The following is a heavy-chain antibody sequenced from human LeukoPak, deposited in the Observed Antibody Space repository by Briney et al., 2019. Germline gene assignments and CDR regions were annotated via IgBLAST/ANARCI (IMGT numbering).Heavy chain of an antibody. CDR3: ARVPVVVVAATLDRFDAFDI. Sequence: PSETLSLTCTVSGGSISSSSYYWGWIRQPPGKGLEWIGSIYYSGSTYYNPSLKSRVTISVDTSKNQFSLKLSSVTAADTAVYYCARVPVVVVAATLDRFDAFDIWGQGTMVTVSS. J-gene: IGHJ3*02. V-gene: IGHV4-39*07. CDR2: IYYSGST. CDR1: GGSISSSSYY. D-gene: IGHD2-15*01.